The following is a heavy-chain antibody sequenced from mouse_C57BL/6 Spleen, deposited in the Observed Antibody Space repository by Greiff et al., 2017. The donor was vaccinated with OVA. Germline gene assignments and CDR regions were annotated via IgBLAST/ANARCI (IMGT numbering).Heavy chain of an antibody. V-gene: IGHV1-15*01. CDR2: IDPETGGT. CDR1: GYTFTDYE. J-gene: IGHJ4*01. CDR3: TRNYYGSSFFAMDY. D-gene: IGHD1-1*01. Sequence: VHLVESGAELVRPGASVTLSCKASGYTFTDYEMHWVKQTPVHGLEWIGAIDPETGGTAYNQKFKGKAILTADKSSSTAYMELRSLTSEDSAVYYCTRNYYGSSFFAMDYWGQGTSVTVSS.